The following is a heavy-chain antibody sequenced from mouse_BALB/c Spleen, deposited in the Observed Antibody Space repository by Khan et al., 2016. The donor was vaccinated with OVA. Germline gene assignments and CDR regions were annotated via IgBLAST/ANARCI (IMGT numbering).Heavy chain of an antibody. CDR1: GFNIKDTY. V-gene: IGHV14-3*02. J-gene: IGHJ2*01. CDR2: IDPANGNT. D-gene: IGHD2-2*01. Sequence: VQLQQSGAELVKSGASVKLSCTASGFNIKDTYLHWVKQRPEQGLEWIGRIDPANGNTKYDPKFQGKATITTDTSSNTAYLQLSSLTSEDTAGYYCARNDGYDVDYWGQGTTLTVSS. CDR3: ARNDGYDVDY.